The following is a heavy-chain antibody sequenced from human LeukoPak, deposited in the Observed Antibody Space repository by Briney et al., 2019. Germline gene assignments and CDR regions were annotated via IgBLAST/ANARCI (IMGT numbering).Heavy chain of an antibody. CDR3: ARESTSGSYFTDAFDI. D-gene: IGHD1-26*01. Sequence: SETLSLTCIVSGGSISSHYWSWIRQPPGKGLEWIGYIYYSGSTNYNPSLKSRVTISVDTSKNQFSLKLSSVTAADTAVYYCARESTSGSYFTDAFDIWGQGTMVTVSS. CDR2: IYYSGST. J-gene: IGHJ3*02. CDR1: GGSISSHY. V-gene: IGHV4-59*11.